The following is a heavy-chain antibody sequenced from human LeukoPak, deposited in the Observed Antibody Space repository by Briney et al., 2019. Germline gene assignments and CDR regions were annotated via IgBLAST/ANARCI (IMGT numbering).Heavy chain of an antibody. V-gene: IGHV4-59*08. Sequence: SETLSLTCTVSGGSLSSYYWSWIRQPPGKGLEWIGYIYYSGSTNYNPSLKSRVTISVDTSKNQFSLKLSSVTAADTAVYYCARQGYSYGFGTNWFDPWGQGTLVTVSS. J-gene: IGHJ5*02. CDR1: GGSLSSYY. CDR3: ARQGYSYGFGTNWFDP. D-gene: IGHD5-18*01. CDR2: IYYSGST.